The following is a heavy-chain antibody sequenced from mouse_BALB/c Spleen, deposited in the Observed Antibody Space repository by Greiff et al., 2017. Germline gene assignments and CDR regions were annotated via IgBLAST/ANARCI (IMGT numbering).Heavy chain of an antibody. J-gene: IGHJ4*01. CDR3: ARGVSYGNYGYAMDY. D-gene: IGHD2-1*01. CDR1: GFTFSSFG. Sequence: EVKLMESGGGLVQPGGSRKLSCEASGFTFSSFGMHWVRQAPEKGLEWVAYISSGSSTIYYADTVKGRFTISGDNPKNTLFLQMTSLRSEDTAMYYCARGVSYGNYGYAMDYWGQGTSVTVSS. CDR2: ISSGSSTI. V-gene: IGHV5-17*02.